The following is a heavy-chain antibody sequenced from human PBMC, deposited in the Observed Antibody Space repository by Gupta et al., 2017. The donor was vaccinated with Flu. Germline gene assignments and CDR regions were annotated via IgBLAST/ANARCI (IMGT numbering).Heavy chain of an antibody. J-gene: IGHJ4*02. Sequence: QVTLRESGPALVKPTQTLTLTCTFSGFSLSTSGMCVSWIRQPPGKALEWLALIDWDDDKYYSTALKTRLTISKDTSKNQVVLTMTNMDPVDTATYYYARAYGLRGEFDYWGQGTLVTVSS. CDR2: IDWDDDK. V-gene: IGHV2-70*01. CDR1: GFSLSTSGMC. D-gene: IGHD3-16*01. CDR3: ARAYGLRGEFDY.